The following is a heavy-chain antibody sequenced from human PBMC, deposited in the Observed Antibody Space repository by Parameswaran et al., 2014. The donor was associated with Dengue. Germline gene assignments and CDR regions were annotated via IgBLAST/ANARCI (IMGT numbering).Heavy chain of an antibody. CDR2: IWYDGSNK. J-gene: IGHJ6*02. D-gene: IGHD7-27*01. V-gene: IGHV3-33*01. Sequence: QMPGKGLEWVAVIWYDGSNKYYADSVKGRFTISRDNSKNTLYLQMNSLRAEDTAVYYCARLGDYYYYGMDVWGQGTTVTVSS. CDR3: ARLGDYYYYGMDV.